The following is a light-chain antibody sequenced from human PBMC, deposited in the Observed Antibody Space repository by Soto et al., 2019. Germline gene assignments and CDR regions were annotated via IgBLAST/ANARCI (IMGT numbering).Light chain of an antibody. Sequence: QSALTQPASVSGSPGQSITISCTGTSSDVVSYNLVSWYQQHPGKAPKLIIYEGSKRPSGVSNRFSGSKSGNTASLTISGLQAEDEADYYCCSYAGSSTFVVFGGGTKLTVL. J-gene: IGLJ2*01. CDR2: EGS. V-gene: IGLV2-23*03. CDR3: CSYAGSSTFVV. CDR1: SSDVVSYNL.